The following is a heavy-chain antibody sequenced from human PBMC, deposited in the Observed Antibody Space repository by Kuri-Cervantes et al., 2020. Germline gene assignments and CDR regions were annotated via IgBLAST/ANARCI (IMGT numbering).Heavy chain of an antibody. CDR3: AKDRAYDSSWYDS. Sequence: GGSLRLSCAASGFTFSSYAMSWVRQAPGKGLEWVSGITASGASYYAHSVKGRFTISRDNFKDTLFLQMNSLRAEDTAVYYCAKDRAYDSSWYDSWGQGTLVTVSS. J-gene: IGHJ5*01. D-gene: IGHD3-22*01. V-gene: IGHV3-23*01. CDR2: ITASGAS. CDR1: GFTFSSYA.